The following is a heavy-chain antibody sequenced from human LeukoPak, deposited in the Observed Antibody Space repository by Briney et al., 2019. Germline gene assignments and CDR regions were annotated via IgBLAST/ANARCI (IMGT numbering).Heavy chain of an antibody. V-gene: IGHV3-48*04. CDR3: ARDLGDYYGSGSYYGLFDY. Sequence: GGSLRLSCAASGFTFSSYSMNWVRQAPGKGLEWVPYISSSSSTIYYADSVKGRFTISRDNAKNSLYLQMNSLRAEDTAVYYCARDLGDYYGSGSYYGLFDYWGQGTLVTVSS. CDR1: GFTFSSYS. D-gene: IGHD3-10*01. J-gene: IGHJ4*02. CDR2: ISSSSSTI.